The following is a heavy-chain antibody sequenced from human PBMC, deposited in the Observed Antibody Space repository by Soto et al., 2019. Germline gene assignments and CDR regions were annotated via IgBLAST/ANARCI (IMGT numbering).Heavy chain of an antibody. CDR3: ARIPAVGATPSFDY. Sequence: PTLVNPTETLTLTGSFSGFSLSTSGMCVSWIRQPPGKALEWLARIDWDDDKYYNTSLKTRLTISKDTSKNQVVLTMTNMDPVDTGTYYCARIPAVGATPSFDYRGQRTQVTVSS. CDR1: GFSLSTSGMC. J-gene: IGHJ4*02. V-gene: IGHV2-70*11. CDR2: IDWDDDK. D-gene: IGHD1-26*01.